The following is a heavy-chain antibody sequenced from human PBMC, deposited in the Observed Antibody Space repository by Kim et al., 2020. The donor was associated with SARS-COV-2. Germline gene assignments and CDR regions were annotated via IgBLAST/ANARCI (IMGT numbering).Heavy chain of an antibody. CDR1: GFTFSSYS. CDR2: ISSSSSYI. Sequence: GGSLRLSCAASGFTFSSYSMNWVRQAPGKGLEWVSSISSSSSYIYYADSVKGRFTISRDNAKNSLYLQMNSLRAEDTAVYYCARYSEQWLATAFDYWGQGTLVTVSS. J-gene: IGHJ4*02. CDR3: ARYSEQWLATAFDY. V-gene: IGHV3-21*01. D-gene: IGHD6-19*01.